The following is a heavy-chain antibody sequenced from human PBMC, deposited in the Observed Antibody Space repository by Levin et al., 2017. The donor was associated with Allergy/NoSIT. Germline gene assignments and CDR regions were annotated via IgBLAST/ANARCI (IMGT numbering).Heavy chain of an antibody. CDR2: ISQTGSAT. J-gene: IGHJ5*02. V-gene: IGHV3-48*03. CDR3: AKDNMDGASPQDL. D-gene: IGHD2/OR15-2a*01. Sequence: GGSLRLSCAASGFIFSSYEMNWVRQAPGKGLEYLAYISQTGSATFYAESVRGRFTISRDNAKNSLYLQSNNLRVEDTALYYCAKDNMDGASPQDLWGQGTLVTVSS. CDR1: GFIFSSYE.